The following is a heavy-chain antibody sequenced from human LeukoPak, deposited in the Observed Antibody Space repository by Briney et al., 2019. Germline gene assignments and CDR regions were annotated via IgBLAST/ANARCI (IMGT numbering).Heavy chain of an antibody. CDR2: VFHSGTT. CDR1: GGSIGSSTSY. D-gene: IGHD4-23*01. J-gene: IGHJ4*02. CDR3: ARRDSSGGNPVLDY. V-gene: IGHV4-39*01. Sequence: PSETLSLTCTVSGGSIGSSTSYWGWIRQPPGKGLEWIGSVFHSGTTYYNPSLKSRITISVDTSKNQFSLRPSSVTAADTAVYYCARRDSSGGNPVLDYWGQGTLVTVSS.